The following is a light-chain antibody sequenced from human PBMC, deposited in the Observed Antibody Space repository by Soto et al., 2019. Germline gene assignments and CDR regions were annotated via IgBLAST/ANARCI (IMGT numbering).Light chain of an antibody. J-gene: IGKJ4*01. CDR1: QSLTNNY. V-gene: IGKV3-20*01. Sequence: EIVLTQSPGTLSLSPGERATLSCRASQSLTNNYLAWYRQKPGQAPRLLIYAASSRATGIPDRFSGSGSETDFTLTISRLEPEDFAVYYCQQYGSSLPVTFGGGTNVEIK. CDR3: QQYGSSLPVT. CDR2: AAS.